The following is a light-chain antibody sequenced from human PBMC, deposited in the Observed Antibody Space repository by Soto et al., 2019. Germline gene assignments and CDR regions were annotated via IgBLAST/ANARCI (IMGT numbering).Light chain of an antibody. Sequence: SALTQPASVSGSPGHSITISCTGTSSDVGSYNYVSWYQLHPGKAPKLMIYEVSNRPSGVSNRFSGSKSGDTTSLTISGLQAEDEADYYCSSYTTRTTLYVFGTGTKVTVL. V-gene: IGLV2-14*01. CDR1: SSDVGSYNY. CDR2: EVS. CDR3: SSYTTRTTLYV. J-gene: IGLJ1*01.